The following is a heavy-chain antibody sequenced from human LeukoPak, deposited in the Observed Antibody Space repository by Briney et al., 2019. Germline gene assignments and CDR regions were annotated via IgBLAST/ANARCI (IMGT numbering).Heavy chain of an antibody. Sequence: ASLKVSCKASGGTFSSYAISWVRQAPGQGLEWMGRIIPILGIANYAQKFQGRVTITADKSTSTAYMELSSLRSEDTAVYYCARDPATVTRAEFDPWGQGTLVTVSS. CDR2: IIPILGIA. CDR1: GGTFSSYA. V-gene: IGHV1-69*04. CDR3: ARDPATVTRAEFDP. D-gene: IGHD4-17*01. J-gene: IGHJ5*02.